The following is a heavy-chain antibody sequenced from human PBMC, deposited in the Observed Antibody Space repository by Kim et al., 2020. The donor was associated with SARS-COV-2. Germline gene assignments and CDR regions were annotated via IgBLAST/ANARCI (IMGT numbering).Heavy chain of an antibody. J-gene: IGHJ3*02. CDR2: IYHSGST. D-gene: IGHD2-2*01. CDR3: ARAAGVPATGAFDI. Sequence: SETLSLTCAVSGGSISSGGYSWSWIRQPPGKGLEWIGYIYHSGSTYYNPSLKSRVTISVDRSKNQFSLKLSSVTAADTAVYYCARAAGVPATGAFDIWGQGTMVTVSS. CDR1: GGSISSGGYS. V-gene: IGHV4-30-2*01.